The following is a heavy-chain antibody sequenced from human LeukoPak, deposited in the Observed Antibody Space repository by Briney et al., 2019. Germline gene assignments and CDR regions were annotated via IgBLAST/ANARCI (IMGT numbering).Heavy chain of an antibody. CDR1: GYTFTSYY. Sequence: ASVKVSCKASGYTFTSYYMHWVRQAPGQGLEWMGIINPSGGRTSYAQKFQGRVTMTRDMSTSTVYMELSSLRSEDTAVYYCARVRSSSSWYFRDAFDIWGQGTMVTVSS. J-gene: IGHJ3*02. CDR2: INPSGGRT. V-gene: IGHV1-46*01. D-gene: IGHD6-13*01. CDR3: ARVRSSSSWYFRDAFDI.